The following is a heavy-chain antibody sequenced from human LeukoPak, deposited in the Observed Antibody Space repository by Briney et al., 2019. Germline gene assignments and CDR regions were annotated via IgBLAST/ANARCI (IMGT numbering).Heavy chain of an antibody. CDR1: GGSFSGYY. V-gene: IGHV4-34*01. CDR2: INHSGST. D-gene: IGHD6-13*01. Sequence: PSETLSLTSAVYGGSFSGYYWSWIRQPPGKGLEWIGEINHSGSTNYNPSLKSRVTISVDTSKNQFSLKLSSVTAADTAVYYCARARRQYSSSWPDFDYWGQGTLVTVSS. J-gene: IGHJ4*02. CDR3: ARARRQYSSSWPDFDY.